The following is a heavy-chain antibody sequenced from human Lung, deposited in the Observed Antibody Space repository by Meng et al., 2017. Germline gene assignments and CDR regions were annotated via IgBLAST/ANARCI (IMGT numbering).Heavy chain of an antibody. CDR3: ARGPTTMAHDFDY. CDR1: GGSFSDYY. D-gene: IGHD4-11*01. V-gene: IGHV4-34*01. J-gene: IGHJ4*02. Sequence: GQLQQWAAGLLKPSGTLSLTCVVSGGSFSDYYWSWIRQPPGKGLEWIGEINHSGSTNYNPSLESRATISVDTSQNNLSLKLSSVTAADSAVYYCARGPTTMAHDFDYWGQGTLVTVSS. CDR2: INHSGST.